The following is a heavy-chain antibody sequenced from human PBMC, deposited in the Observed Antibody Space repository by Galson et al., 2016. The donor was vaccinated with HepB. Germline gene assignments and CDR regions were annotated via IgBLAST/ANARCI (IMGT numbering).Heavy chain of an antibody. Sequence: SVKVSCKASGGTFSSFAISWVRQAPGQGLEWMGGISPLLDMTNYAQKFQGRVTITADESTRTAYMELSRLRSEDTAVYYCASPTAVGLRLDEGTFDYWGQGTLV. CDR2: ISPLLDMT. CDR3: ASPTAVGLRLDEGTFDY. V-gene: IGHV1-69*10. CDR1: GGTFSSFA. D-gene: IGHD5-12*01. J-gene: IGHJ4*02.